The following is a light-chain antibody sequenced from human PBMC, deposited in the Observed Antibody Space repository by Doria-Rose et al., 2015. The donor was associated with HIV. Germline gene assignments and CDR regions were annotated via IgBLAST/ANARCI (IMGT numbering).Light chain of an antibody. CDR3: HQYASSRT. CDR1: QSVSANY. Sequence: TQSPGTLSLSPGERATLSCRACQSVSANYLAWYQQRPGQSPRLLIYGASSRATDIPDRFSGSGSGADFTLTISRLEPEDFAVYYCHQYASSRTFGQGTKVEIK. V-gene: IGKV3-20*01. CDR2: GAS. J-gene: IGKJ1*01.